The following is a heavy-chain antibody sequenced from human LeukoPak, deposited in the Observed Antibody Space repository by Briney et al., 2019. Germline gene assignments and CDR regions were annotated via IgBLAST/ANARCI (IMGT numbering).Heavy chain of an antibody. D-gene: IGHD3-10*01. CDR2: IYHSGIT. CDR3: ARVDLLRGVIVRGFDY. CDR1: GYSISSGYY. J-gene: IGHJ4*02. V-gene: IGHV4-38-2*01. Sequence: PSETLSLTCAVSGYSISSGYYWGWIRQPPGKGLEWIATIYHSGITYYKTSLKSRVTISVDTPKNQFSLKLTSVTAADTAVYYCARVDLLRGVIVRGFDYWGQGTLVTVSS.